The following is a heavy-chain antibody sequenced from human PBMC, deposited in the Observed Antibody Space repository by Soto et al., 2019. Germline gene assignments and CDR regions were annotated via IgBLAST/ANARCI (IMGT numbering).Heavy chain of an antibody. CDR1: GFTFSSYG. D-gene: IGHD6-19*01. V-gene: IGHV3-30*18. CDR2: ISYDGSNK. CDR3: AKDRDSSGSGDY. Sequence: PAGSLRLSCAASGFTFSSYGMHWVRQAPGKGLEWVAVISYDGSNKYYADSVKGRFTISRDNSKNTLYLQMNSLRAEDTAVYYCAKDRDSSGSGDYWGQGTLVTVSS. J-gene: IGHJ4*02.